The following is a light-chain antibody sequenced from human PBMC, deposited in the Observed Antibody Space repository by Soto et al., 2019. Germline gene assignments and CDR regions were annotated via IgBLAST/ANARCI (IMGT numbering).Light chain of an antibody. Sequence: IQLTQSPSSLSASAGDIVTITCRASQNINDYLNWIQLKPGKAPQLLIYAASSLQSGVPSRFSGSGSGTDFTLTISSLQPEDFATYYCQQSHTTPWTVSQGTKVDI. V-gene: IGKV1-39*01. CDR3: QQSHTTPWT. CDR2: AAS. CDR1: QNINDY. J-gene: IGKJ1*01.